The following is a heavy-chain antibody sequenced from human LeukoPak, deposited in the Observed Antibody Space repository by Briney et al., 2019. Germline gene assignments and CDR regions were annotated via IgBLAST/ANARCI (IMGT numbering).Heavy chain of an antibody. CDR1: VYTFTSYY. CDR3: ARDRVGDSYGYYYGMDV. V-gene: IGHV1-46*01. CDR2: INPSGGST. D-gene: IGHD5-18*01. Sequence: ASVKVSCKASVYTFTSYYMHCVRQAPGQGPEWMGIINPSGGSTRYAQKFQGRVTMTTVTSTSTVYMELSSLRSEDTAVYYCARDRVGDSYGYYYGMDVWGQGTTVTVSS. J-gene: IGHJ6*02.